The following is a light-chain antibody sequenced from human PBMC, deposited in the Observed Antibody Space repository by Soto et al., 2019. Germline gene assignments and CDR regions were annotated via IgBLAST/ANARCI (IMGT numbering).Light chain of an antibody. Sequence: QSALTQPASVSGSPGQSITISCTGTSSDVGAYNRVSWYQQHSGKAPKLMIYEVSNRPSGVSNRFSGSKSGNTASLTISGPQAEDEADYYCLSYTTSSSYVFGTGTKVTVL. J-gene: IGLJ1*01. V-gene: IGLV2-14*01. CDR2: EVS. CDR1: SSDVGAYNR. CDR3: LSYTTSSSYV.